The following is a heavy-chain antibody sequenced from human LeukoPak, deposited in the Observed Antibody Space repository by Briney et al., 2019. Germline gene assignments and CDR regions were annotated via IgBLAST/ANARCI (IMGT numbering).Heavy chain of an antibody. CDR1: GFTFSSYG. V-gene: IGHV3-7*01. D-gene: IGHD5-18*01. J-gene: IGHJ4*02. Sequence: PGGSLRLSCAASGFTFSSYGMHWVRQAPGKGLEGGANIKQDGSEKYYVDSVKGRFTISRDNAKNSLYLQMNSLRAEDTAVYYCARDLSGVTGYTYGRGIDYWGQGTLVTVSS. CDR3: ARDLSGVTGYTYGRGIDY. CDR2: IKQDGSEK.